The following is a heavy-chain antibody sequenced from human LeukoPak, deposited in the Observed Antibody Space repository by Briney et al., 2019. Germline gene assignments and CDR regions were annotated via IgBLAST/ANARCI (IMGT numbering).Heavy chain of an antibody. Sequence: GGSLRPSCAASGFTFTSYTMKWVRQAPGKGLEWVSSISSSSSYIYYADSVKGRFTISRDNSENTLYLQMGSLRAEDMAVYYCARGATLDYWGQGTLVTVSS. D-gene: IGHD5-12*01. CDR1: GFTFTSYT. CDR2: ISSSSSYI. CDR3: ARGATLDY. J-gene: IGHJ4*02. V-gene: IGHV3-21*01.